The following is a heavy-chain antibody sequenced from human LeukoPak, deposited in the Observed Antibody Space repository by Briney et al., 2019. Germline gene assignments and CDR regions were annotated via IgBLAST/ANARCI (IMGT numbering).Heavy chain of an antibody. CDR1: GGSISSYY. CDR2: IYYSGST. V-gene: IGHV4-59*01. Sequence: PSETLSLTCTVSGGSISSYYWSWIRQPPGKGLEWIGYIYYSGSTNYNPSLKSRVTISVDTSKNQFSLRLSSVTAADTAVYYCARASTIFGVVMSWGQGTLVTVSS. J-gene: IGHJ4*02. CDR3: ARASTIFGVVMS. D-gene: IGHD3-3*01.